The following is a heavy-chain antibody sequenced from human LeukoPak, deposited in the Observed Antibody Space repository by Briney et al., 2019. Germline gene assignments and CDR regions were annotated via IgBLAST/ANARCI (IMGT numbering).Heavy chain of an antibody. CDR2: IWDDGSNK. Sequence: GGSLRLSCAASGFSFSSYGMHWVRQAPGKGLEWVAVIWDDGSNKYYADSVKGRFTISRDNSKNTLYLQMNSLGVEDTAVYYCARASGVQWLVPPWFDPWGQGTLVTVSS. CDR1: GFSFSSYG. CDR3: ARASGVQWLVPPWFDP. V-gene: IGHV3-33*01. D-gene: IGHD6-19*01. J-gene: IGHJ5*02.